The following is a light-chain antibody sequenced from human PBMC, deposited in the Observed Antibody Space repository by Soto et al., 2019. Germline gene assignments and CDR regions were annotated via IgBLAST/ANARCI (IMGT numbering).Light chain of an antibody. V-gene: IGKV3-11*01. CDR3: HQRQRWPRT. CDR1: QTVGVR. CDR2: EAS. Sequence: ILLTESPATRCFSPGERATLSFGASQTVGVRLAWYQHKPGQAPRLIIYEASNRAAGIPARFSGSGSGTDFTLTITSLEPEDFAFYYCHQRQRWPRTFGQGTKVDIK. J-gene: IGKJ1*01.